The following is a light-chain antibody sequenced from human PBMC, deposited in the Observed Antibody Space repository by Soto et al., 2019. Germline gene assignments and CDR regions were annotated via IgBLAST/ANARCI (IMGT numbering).Light chain of an antibody. CDR3: QHYGSSWT. Sequence: IVLKQSPGTLSLSPWERATLSCRASQSVSSSYLAWYQQKPGQAPRLLIYGASSRATGIPDRFSGSGSGTDFILTISRLETEDFAVYYCQHYGSSWTFGQGTKVDIK. CDR1: QSVSSSY. J-gene: IGKJ1*01. CDR2: GAS. V-gene: IGKV3-20*01.